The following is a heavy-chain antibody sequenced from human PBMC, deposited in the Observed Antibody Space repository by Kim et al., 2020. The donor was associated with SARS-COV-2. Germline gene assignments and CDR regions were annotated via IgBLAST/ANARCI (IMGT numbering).Heavy chain of an antibody. CDR3: ARHYSQVVTPLAYFQH. V-gene: IGHV5-10-1*01. D-gene: IGHD2-21*02. CDR2: IDPSDSYT. J-gene: IGHJ1*01. CDR1: GYSFTSYW. Sequence: GESLKISCKGSGYSFTSYWISWVRQMPGKGLEWMGRIDPSDSYTNYSPSFQGHVTISADKSISTAYLQWSSLKASDTAMYYCARHYSQVVTPLAYFQHWGQGTLVTVSS.